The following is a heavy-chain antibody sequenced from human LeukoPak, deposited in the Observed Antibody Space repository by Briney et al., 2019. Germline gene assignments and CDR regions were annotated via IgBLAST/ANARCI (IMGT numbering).Heavy chain of an antibody. CDR3: ARDHSMDYGNWFDP. Sequence: GGSLRLSCAASGFTFSSYRMHWVRQAPGKGLEWVTVISYDGSNKYYADSVKGRLTISRDNSKNTLYLQMNSLRAEDTAVYYCARDHSMDYGNWFDPWGQGTLVTVSS. J-gene: IGHJ5*02. D-gene: IGHD4/OR15-4a*01. CDR1: GFTFSSYR. V-gene: IGHV3-30-3*01. CDR2: ISYDGSNK.